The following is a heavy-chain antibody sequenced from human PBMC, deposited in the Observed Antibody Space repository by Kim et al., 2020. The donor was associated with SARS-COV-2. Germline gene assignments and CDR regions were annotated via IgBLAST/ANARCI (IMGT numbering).Heavy chain of an antibody. V-gene: IGHV3-23*01. CDR1: GFTFSSYA. J-gene: IGHJ4*02. CDR3: AKDPRVTIFGVAPQVVYFDY. Sequence: GGSLRLSCAASGFTFSSYAMSWVRQAPGKGLEWVSAISGSGGSTYYADSVKGRFTISRDNSKNTLYLQMNSLRAEDTAVYYCAKDPRVTIFGVAPQVVYFDYWGQGTLVTVSS. CDR2: ISGSGGST. D-gene: IGHD3-3*01.